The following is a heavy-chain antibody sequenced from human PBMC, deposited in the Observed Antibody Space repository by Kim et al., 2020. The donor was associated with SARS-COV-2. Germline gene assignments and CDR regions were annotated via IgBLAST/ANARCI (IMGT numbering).Heavy chain of an antibody. CDR2: IIPIFGTA. CDR3: ASIAAADDYYYYGMDV. V-gene: IGHV1-69*13. J-gene: IGHJ6*02. CDR1: GGTFSSYA. Sequence: SVKVSCKASGGTFSSYAISWVRQAPGQGLEWMGGIIPIFGTANYAQKFQGRVTITADESTSTAYMELSSLRSEDTAVYYCASIAAADDYYYYGMDVWGQGTTVTVSS. D-gene: IGHD6-13*01.